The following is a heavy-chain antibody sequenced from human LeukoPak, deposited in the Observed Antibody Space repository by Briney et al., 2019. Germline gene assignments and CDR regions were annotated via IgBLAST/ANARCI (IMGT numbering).Heavy chain of an antibody. CDR1: GFTFSSYA. CDR3: AKDPRYDSSGYSHLDY. Sequence: PGGSLRLSCAASGFTFSSYAMSWVRQAPGKGLEWVSAISGSGGSTYYADSVKGRFTISRDNSKNTLYLQMNSLRAEDTAVYYCAKDPRYDSSGYSHLDYWGQGTLVTVSS. J-gene: IGHJ4*02. CDR2: ISGSGGST. V-gene: IGHV3-23*01. D-gene: IGHD3-22*01.